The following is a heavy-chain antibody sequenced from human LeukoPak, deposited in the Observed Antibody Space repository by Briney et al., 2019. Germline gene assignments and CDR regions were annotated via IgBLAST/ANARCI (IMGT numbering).Heavy chain of an antibody. CDR1: GGSISRFDW. D-gene: IGHD1-26*01. J-gene: IGHJ4*02. CDR2: IHHNGGT. CDR3: ATSAAYCLDY. Sequence: SGTLSLTCAVSGGSISRFDWWSWVRQPPGKGLEWIGEIHHNGGTNYNPSLKSRVTISEDKSKNQLSLQLTSVTAADTAIYYCATSAAYCLDYWGQGTLVTVSS. V-gene: IGHV4-4*02.